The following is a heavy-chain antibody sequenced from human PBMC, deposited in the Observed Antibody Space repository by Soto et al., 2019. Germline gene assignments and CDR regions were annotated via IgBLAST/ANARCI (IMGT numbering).Heavy chain of an antibody. V-gene: IGHV4-4*07. CDR1: GGAISTYY. J-gene: IGHJ6*02. Sequence: SETLSLTCTVSGGAISTYYWSWIRQPAGKGLEWIGGIDTSGNTNYNPSLKSRVTMSVDTSKKQFSLKLTSVTAADTAVYYCARDSSNWFQTEGMDVWGQGTTVTVSS. D-gene: IGHD4-4*01. CDR2: IDTSGNT. CDR3: ARDSSNWFQTEGMDV.